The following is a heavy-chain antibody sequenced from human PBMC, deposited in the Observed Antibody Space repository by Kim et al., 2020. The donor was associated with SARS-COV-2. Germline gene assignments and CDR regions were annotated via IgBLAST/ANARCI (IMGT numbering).Heavy chain of an antibody. Sequence: GGSLRLSCAASGFTFSDYYMSWIRQAPGKGLEWVSYISSSSSYTNYADSVKGRFTISRDNAKNSLYLQMNSLRAEDTAVYYCAGYSGSYSPFSFDYWGQGTLVTVSS. V-gene: IGHV3-11*06. D-gene: IGHD1-26*01. J-gene: IGHJ4*02. CDR2: ISSSSSYT. CDR1: GFTFSDYY. CDR3: AGYSGSYSPFSFDY.